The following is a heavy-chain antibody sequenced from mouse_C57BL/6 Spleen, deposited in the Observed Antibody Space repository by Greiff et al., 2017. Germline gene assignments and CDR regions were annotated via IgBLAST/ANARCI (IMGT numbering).Heavy chain of an antibody. D-gene: IGHD1-1*01. Sequence: QVQLKQSGPELVKPGASVKLSCKASGYTFTSYDINWVKQRPGQGLEWIGWIYPRDGSTKYNEKFKGRATLTVDKSSSTAYMELQSLTSEDSAVYFCARDFITTVVQGGYFDVWGTGTTVTVSS. J-gene: IGHJ1*03. CDR1: GYTFTSYD. CDR2: IYPRDGST. CDR3: ARDFITTVVQGGYFDV. V-gene: IGHV1-85*01.